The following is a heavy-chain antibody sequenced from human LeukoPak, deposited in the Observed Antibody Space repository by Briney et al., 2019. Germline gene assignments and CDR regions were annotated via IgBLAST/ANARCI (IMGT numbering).Heavy chain of an antibody. CDR2: IYSGGST. V-gene: IGHV3-53*01. J-gene: IGHJ4*02. CDR3: SSMVRGVTYYLDY. D-gene: IGHD3-10*01. Sequence: GGSLRLSCAASGFTVSSNYMSWVPQAPGKGLEWVSVIYSGGSTYYADSVKGRFTISRDNSKNTLYLQMNSLRAEDTAVYYCSSMVRGVTYYLDYWGQGTLVTVSS. CDR1: GFTVSSNY.